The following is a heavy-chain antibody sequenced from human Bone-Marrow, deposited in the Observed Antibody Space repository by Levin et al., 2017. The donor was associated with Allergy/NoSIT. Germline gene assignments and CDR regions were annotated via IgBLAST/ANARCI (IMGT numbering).Heavy chain of an antibody. J-gene: IGHJ6*02. V-gene: IGHV4-39*02. Sequence: SQTLSLTCSVSGGSMSSSSHYWGWIRQPPGKRLEWLGCVYFSGYTYFNPSLKSRITISVDTSKNQFSLQLSSVTAGDTAVYYCAREVAKSNYGGFYYYGVDVWGQGTTVTVSS. D-gene: IGHD5-24*01. CDR3: AREVAKSNYGGFYYYGVDV. CDR1: GGSMSSSSHY. CDR2: VYFSGYT.